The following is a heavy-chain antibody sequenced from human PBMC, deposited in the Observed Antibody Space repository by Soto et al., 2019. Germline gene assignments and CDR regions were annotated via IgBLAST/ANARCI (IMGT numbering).Heavy chain of an antibody. CDR1: GYTFTSYY. D-gene: IGHD6-19*01. Sequence: QVQLVQSGAEVKKPGASVKVSCKPFGYTFTSYYIHWVRQAPGEGLAWTGIVNPSSGVTGYTQKFQGRVTMATDTSTSTVYMELSSMRSEDTAVYYCARDMREGLSGWHGVDYWGQGPLVTLSP. CDR2: VNPSSGVT. V-gene: IGHV1-46*01. CDR3: ARDMREGLSGWHGVDY. J-gene: IGHJ4*02.